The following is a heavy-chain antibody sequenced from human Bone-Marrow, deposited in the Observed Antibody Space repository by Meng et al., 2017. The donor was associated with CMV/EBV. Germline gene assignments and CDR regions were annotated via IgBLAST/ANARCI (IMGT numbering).Heavy chain of an antibody. Sequence: ASVNVSCKVSGYTLTELSMHWVRQAPGKGLEWMGGFVPEDGETIYAQKFQGRVTMTEDTSTDTAYMELSSLRSEETAVYYCATGPRWSSSWFGWFDPWGQGTLVTVSS. CDR2: FVPEDGET. V-gene: IGHV1-24*01. J-gene: IGHJ5*02. CDR3: ATGPRWSSSWFGWFDP. D-gene: IGHD6-13*01. CDR1: GYTLTELS.